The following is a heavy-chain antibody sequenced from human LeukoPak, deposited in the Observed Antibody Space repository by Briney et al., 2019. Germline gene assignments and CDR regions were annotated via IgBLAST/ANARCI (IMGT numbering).Heavy chain of an antibody. D-gene: IGHD1-26*01. J-gene: IGHJ4*02. CDR3: TRDLGGSYQDY. V-gene: IGHV1-46*01. CDR2: INPSGGST. CDR1: GYTFTSYY. Sequence: ASVKVSCKASGYTFTSYYMHWIRQAPGQGFEWLGIINPSGGSTPYAQKFQGRVTMTRDTSTSTVYMELSSLRFEDTAVYYCTRDLGGSYQDYWGQGTLVTVSS.